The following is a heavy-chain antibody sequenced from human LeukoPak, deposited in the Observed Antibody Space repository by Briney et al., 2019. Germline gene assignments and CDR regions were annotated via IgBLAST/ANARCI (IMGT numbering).Heavy chain of an antibody. V-gene: IGHV1-46*01. Sequence: ASVKVSCKASGYTFTSYYMHWVRQAPGQGLEWMGIINPSGGSTSYAQKFQGRVTMTRDTSTSTVYMELSSLRSEDTAVYYCARELKEPAKDYYYGMDVWGQGTTVTVSS. D-gene: IGHD1-14*01. J-gene: IGHJ6*02. CDR1: GYTFTSYY. CDR2: INPSGGST. CDR3: ARELKEPAKDYYYGMDV.